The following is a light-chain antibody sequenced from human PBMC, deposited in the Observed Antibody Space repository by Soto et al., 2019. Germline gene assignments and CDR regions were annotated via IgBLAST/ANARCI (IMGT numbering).Light chain of an antibody. CDR3: SSYTSSMTNV. Sequence: QSALXXXXSXXXSPXXSXXXSXXGTXXXVGGYNSVSWYQHHPGKAPKLXLXXVGDRPSGVSYRFSGSKSGNTASLTISGLQAADEADYFCSSYTSSMTNVFGSGTKLTVL. CDR1: XXXVGGYNS. V-gene: IGLV2-14*03. J-gene: IGLJ6*01. CDR2: XVG.